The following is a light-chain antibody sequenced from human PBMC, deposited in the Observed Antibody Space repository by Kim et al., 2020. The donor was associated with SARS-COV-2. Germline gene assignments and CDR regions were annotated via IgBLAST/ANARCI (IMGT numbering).Light chain of an antibody. CDR1: KLGNKY. J-gene: IGLJ2*01. V-gene: IGLV3-1*01. Sequence: SYELTQPPSVSVSPGQTASITCSGDKLGNKYACWYQQKPGQYPVMGIYQNSKRPSGIPERFYGSNSGNAATLTISGIKAMDGADYDCQAWDGSIVV. CDR2: QNS. CDR3: QAWDGSIVV.